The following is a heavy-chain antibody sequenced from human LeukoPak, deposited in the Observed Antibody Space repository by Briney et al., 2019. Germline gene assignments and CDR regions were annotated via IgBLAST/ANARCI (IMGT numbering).Heavy chain of an antibody. D-gene: IGHD4-17*01. CDR1: GYTFISYD. V-gene: IGHV1-8*01. Sequence: ASVKVSCKASGYTFISYDINWVRQATGQGLEWMGWMNPNSGNTGYAQKFQGRVTMTRNTSISTAYMELSSLRSEDTAVYYCARVHDYGDHNWFDPWGQGILVTVSS. CDR3: ARVHDYGDHNWFDP. J-gene: IGHJ5*02. CDR2: MNPNSGNT.